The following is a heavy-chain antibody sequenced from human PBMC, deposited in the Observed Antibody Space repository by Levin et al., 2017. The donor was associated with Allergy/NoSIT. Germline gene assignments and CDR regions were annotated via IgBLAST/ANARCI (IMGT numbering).Heavy chain of an antibody. J-gene: IGHJ4*02. CDR3: ATSDGDHEY. CDR1: GFTFSSYW. D-gene: IGHD4-17*01. V-gene: IGHV3-7*01. Sequence: PGGSLRLSCAASGFTFSSYWMSWVRQAPGKGLEWVASIKQDGSQRNFVDSVEGRFTISRDNAKNALYLQMNSLRAEDTAVYYCATSDGDHEYWGQGTLVTVSS. CDR2: IKQDGSQR.